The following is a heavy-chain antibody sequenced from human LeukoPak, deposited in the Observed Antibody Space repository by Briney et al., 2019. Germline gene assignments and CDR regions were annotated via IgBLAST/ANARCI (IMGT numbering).Heavy chain of an antibody. CDR3: ARETTYYYDSSGYYFDAFDT. CDR1: GGSISSGSYY. D-gene: IGHD3-22*01. Sequence: SETLSLTCTVSGGSISSGSYYWSWIRQPAGKGLEWIGRIYTSGSTNYNPSLKSRVTISVDTSKNQFSLKLSSVTAADTAVYYCARETTYYYDSSGYYFDAFDTWGQGTMVTVSS. V-gene: IGHV4-61*02. CDR2: IYTSGST. J-gene: IGHJ3*02.